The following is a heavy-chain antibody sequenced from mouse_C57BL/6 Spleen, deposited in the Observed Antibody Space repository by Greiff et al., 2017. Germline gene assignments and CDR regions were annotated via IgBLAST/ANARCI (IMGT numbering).Heavy chain of an antibody. CDR1: GYTFTDYE. CDR3: PRRYDSSIWYCYDIDY. D-gene: IGHD3-2*01. CDR2: IDPETGGP. J-gene: IGHJ4*01. V-gene: IGHV1-15*01. Sequence: VQLQESGAELVRPGASVTLSCKASGYTFTDYEMHWVKQTPVHGLEWIGAIDPETGGPAYNQKFKGKAILTADKSSSTAYMELRILTSEDSAFYYCPRRYDSSIWYCYDIDYWGQGTSVTVSA.